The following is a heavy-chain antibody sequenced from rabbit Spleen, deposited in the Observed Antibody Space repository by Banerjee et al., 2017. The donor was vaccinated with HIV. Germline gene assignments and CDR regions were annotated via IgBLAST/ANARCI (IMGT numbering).Heavy chain of an antibody. CDR3: ARDSAGREAFDL. J-gene: IGHJ5*01. CDR2: IYADSSGST. D-gene: IGHD4-2*01. V-gene: IGHV1S40*01. Sequence: QSLEESGGDLVKPGASLTLTCTASGFSFSSVYYICWVRQAPGRGLEWIACIYADSSGSTYYASWAKGRFTISKTSSTTVTLQMTSLTTADTATYFCARDSAGREAFDLWRQGTLVTVS. CDR1: GFSFSSVYY.